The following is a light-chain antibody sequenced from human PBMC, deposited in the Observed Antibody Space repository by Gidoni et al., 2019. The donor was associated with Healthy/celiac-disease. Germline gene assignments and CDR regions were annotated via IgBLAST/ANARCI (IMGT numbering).Light chain of an antibody. V-gene: IGKV3-11*01. CDR3: QQRSNWPPRT. CDR1: QSVSSY. J-gene: IGKJ4*02. Sequence: EIVFPPSPATLSLSPGESTTLSCRASQSVSSYLAWYQQKPGQAPRLLIYDASNRATGIPARFSGGGSGTDFTLTISSLEHEDFAVYYCQQRSNWPPRTFGGGTKVEIK. CDR2: DAS.